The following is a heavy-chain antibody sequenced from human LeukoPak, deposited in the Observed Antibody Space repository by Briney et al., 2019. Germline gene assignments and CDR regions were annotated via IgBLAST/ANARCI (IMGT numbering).Heavy chain of an antibody. V-gene: IGHV3-23*01. D-gene: IGHD4-23*01. CDR3: ARGGHGGRPNDY. CDR1: GFTFSSYW. Sequence: PGGSLRLSCAASGFTFSSYWMHWVRQAPGKGLEWVSTISGSGDNTYYADSVKGRFTISRDNSKNTLYLQMNSLRAADTAVYYCARGGHGGRPNDYWGQGTLVTVSS. CDR2: ISGSGDNT. J-gene: IGHJ4*02.